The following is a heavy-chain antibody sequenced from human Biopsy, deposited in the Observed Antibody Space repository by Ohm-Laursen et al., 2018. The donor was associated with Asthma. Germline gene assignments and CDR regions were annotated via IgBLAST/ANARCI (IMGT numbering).Heavy chain of an antibody. CDR2: ISKDASTQ. V-gene: IGHV3-30*18. Sequence: RSLRLSCSASGFSFSNFAIHWVRQAPGKGLEWVGVISKDASTQDYADSVKGRFTISRDNSRDTVSLQMNSLRADDTAVYYCAKGWYFDSWGQGTQVTVSS. D-gene: IGHD6-13*01. J-gene: IGHJ4*02. CDR3: AKGWYFDS. CDR1: GFSFSNFA.